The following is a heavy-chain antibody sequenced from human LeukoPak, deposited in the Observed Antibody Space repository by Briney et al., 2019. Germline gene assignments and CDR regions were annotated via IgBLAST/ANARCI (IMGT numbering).Heavy chain of an antibody. V-gene: IGHV3-74*01. Sequence: PGGSLRLSCAASGFTFSKYWMLWVRQAPGKELESVSRINTDGTATTYADSVKGRFTVSRDNADNTMFLQMNSVRDEDTAVYYCATKQWLAPPPDSWGQGTPVTVSS. D-gene: IGHD6-19*01. CDR3: ATKQWLAPPPDS. J-gene: IGHJ4*02. CDR2: INTDGTAT. CDR1: GFTFSKYW.